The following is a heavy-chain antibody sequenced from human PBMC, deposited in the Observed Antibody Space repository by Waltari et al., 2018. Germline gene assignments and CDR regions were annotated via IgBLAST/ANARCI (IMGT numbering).Heavy chain of an antibody. CDR2: IRGISARR. J-gene: IGHJ4*02. CDR3: AKDGGGFWGGYPGSYYYDN. V-gene: IGHV3-23*01. CDR1: GFTFNFYA. D-gene: IGHD3-3*01. Sequence: EVQLLESGGGLVQPGGSLRLSCAASGFTFNFYAMSWVRQAPGKGVGWVSSIRGISARRYYADSGKGRFTISRDKSRNTLYLQWNSLGAEDTAVYYCAKDGGGFWGGYPGSYYYDNWGEGTLVTVSS.